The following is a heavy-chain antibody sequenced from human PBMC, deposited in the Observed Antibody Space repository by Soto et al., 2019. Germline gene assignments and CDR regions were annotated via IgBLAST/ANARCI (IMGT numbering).Heavy chain of an antibody. V-gene: IGHV4-30-4*01. CDR2: IFYSGMT. CDR1: GGSISNVDYY. J-gene: IGHJ4*02. CDR3: ARIQRDAAMGHFDY. Sequence: QVQLQESGPGLVKPSQTLSLTCTVSGGSISNVDYYWSWVRQSPGKGLEWIGYIFYSGMTDYNPSLKSRACISVHTPKNQVSLKLSSVTAADTGVYFCARIQRDAAMGHFDYWGQGTLVTVSS. D-gene: IGHD5-18*01.